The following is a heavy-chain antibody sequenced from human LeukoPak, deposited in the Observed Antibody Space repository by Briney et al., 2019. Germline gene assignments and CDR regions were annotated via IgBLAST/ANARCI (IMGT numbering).Heavy chain of an antibody. Sequence: GESLKISCKGSGYSFTSYWIGWVRQMPGKGLEWMGIIYPGDSDTRYSPSFQGQVTISADKSISTAYLQWSSLKDSDTAMYYCARHSGRGWGSGQYYYMDVWGKGTTVTISS. V-gene: IGHV5-51*01. D-gene: IGHD3-10*01. J-gene: IGHJ6*03. CDR1: GYSFTSYW. CDR3: ARHSGRGWGSGQYYYMDV. CDR2: IYPGDSDT.